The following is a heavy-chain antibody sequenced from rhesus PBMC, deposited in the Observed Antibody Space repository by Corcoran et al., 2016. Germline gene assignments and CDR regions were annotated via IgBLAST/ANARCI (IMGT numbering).Heavy chain of an antibody. CDR2: IYGGSGST. CDR1: GYSISSGYG. J-gene: IGHJ4*01. D-gene: IGHD5-12*01. V-gene: IGHV4-127*01. Sequence: QVQLQESGPGLVKPSETLSLTCAVSGYSISSGYGWGWIRQPPWKGLEWIGQIYGGSGSTYYNPSLKSRVTVSKDTSKNQFSLKLSSVTAADTAVYYCARDRDTALDYWGQGVLVTVSS. CDR3: ARDRDTALDY.